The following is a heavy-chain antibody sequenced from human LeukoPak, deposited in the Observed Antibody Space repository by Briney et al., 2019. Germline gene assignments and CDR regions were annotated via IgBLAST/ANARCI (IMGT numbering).Heavy chain of an antibody. CDR1: GASISSGGYF. D-gene: IGHD3-22*01. CDR2: INHSGST. J-gene: IGHJ4*02. Sequence: SQTLSLTCTVSGASISSGGYFWTWIRQPPGKGLEWIGEINHSGSTNYNPSLKSRVTISVDTSKNQFSLKLSSVTAADTAVYYCASRRPYDSSGKTPWDYWGQGTLVTVSS. CDR3: ASRRPYDSSGKTPWDY. V-gene: IGHV4-30-2*01.